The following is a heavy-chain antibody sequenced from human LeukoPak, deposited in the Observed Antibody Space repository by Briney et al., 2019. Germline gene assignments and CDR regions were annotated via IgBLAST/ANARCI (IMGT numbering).Heavy chain of an antibody. J-gene: IGHJ4*02. Sequence: PSETLSLTCTVSGGSISSSSYYWGWIRQPPGKGLEWIGSIYYSGSTYYNPSLKSRVTISVDTSKNQFSLKLSSVTAADTAVYYCARFTPYYFDYWGQGTLVTVSS. V-gene: IGHV4-39*01. CDR2: IYYSGST. CDR3: ARFTPYYFDY. CDR1: GGSISSSSYY.